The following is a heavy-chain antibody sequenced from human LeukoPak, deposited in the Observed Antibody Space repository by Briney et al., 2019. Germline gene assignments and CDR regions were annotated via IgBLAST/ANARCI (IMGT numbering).Heavy chain of an antibody. V-gene: IGHV4-59*01. Sequence: SETLSLTCKVSGGSISNYYWSWIRQPPGKGLEWIGYIYDSGNTNYNPSLKSRVTISLDTSKNQFSLKVRSVTAADTAVYYCAKGPLPEVAGTTWDYWGQGTPVTVSS. D-gene: IGHD6-19*01. CDR3: AKGPLPEVAGTTWDY. CDR2: IYDSGNT. CDR1: GGSISNYY. J-gene: IGHJ4*02.